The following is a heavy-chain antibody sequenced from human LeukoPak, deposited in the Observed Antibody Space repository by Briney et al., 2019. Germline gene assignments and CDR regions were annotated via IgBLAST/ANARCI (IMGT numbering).Heavy chain of an antibody. CDR1: GGSISSHY. J-gene: IGHJ4*02. Sequence: SETLSLTCTVSGGSISSHYWTWIRQPPGKGLEWIGYIYYSGSTNYNPSLKSRVTISVDTSKNQFSLKLSSVTAADTAVYYCARRSEYSSSFMTFDYWGQGILVTVSS. CDR3: ARRSEYSSSFMTFDY. V-gene: IGHV4-59*11. D-gene: IGHD6-6*01. CDR2: IYYSGST.